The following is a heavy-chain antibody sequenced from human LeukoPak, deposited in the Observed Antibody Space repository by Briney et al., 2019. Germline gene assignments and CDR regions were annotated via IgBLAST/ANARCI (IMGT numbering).Heavy chain of an antibody. J-gene: IGHJ6*03. CDR2: ISGSGGGT. Sequence: GGSLRLSCAASGFPFSSYAMKWVRQAPGKGLEWVSGISGSGGGTYYADSAKGRFTISRDNAKNSLYLQMNSLRAEDTAVYYCARGYSSGWRNSNQYYYMDVWGKGTTVTVSS. CDR1: GFPFSSYA. CDR3: ARGYSSGWRNSNQYYYMDV. V-gene: IGHV3-23*01. D-gene: IGHD6-19*01.